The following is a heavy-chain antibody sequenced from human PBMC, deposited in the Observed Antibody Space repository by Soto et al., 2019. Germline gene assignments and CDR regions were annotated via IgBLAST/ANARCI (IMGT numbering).Heavy chain of an antibody. V-gene: IGHV4-39*01. CDR2: IYYSGST. CDR1: GGSISSSSYY. Sequence: SETLSLTCTVSGGSISSSSYYWGWIRQPPGKGLEWIGSIYYSGSTYYNPSLKSRVTISVDTSKNQFSLKLSSVTAADTAVYYCALGYYYDSSGLGFDPWGQGTLVTVSS. D-gene: IGHD3-22*01. J-gene: IGHJ5*02. CDR3: ALGYYYDSSGLGFDP.